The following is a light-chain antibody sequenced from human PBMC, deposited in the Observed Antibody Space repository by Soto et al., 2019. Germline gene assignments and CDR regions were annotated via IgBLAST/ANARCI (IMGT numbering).Light chain of an antibody. CDR2: DVT. CDR3: CSYAGSYAVV. Sequence: QSALTKPRSVSGSLGQSVTISCSGTSGDVGDYNYVSWYQQHPGKVPKLMIYDVTTRPSGVPDRFSGSKSGNTASLTISGLQAEDEADYYCCSYAGSYAVVFGGGTKLTVL. J-gene: IGLJ3*02. CDR1: SGDVGDYNY. V-gene: IGLV2-11*01.